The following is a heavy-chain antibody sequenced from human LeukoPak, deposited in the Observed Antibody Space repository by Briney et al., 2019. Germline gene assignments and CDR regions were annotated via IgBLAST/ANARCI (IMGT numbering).Heavy chain of an antibody. D-gene: IGHD5-12*01. Sequence: ASVKVSCKASGYAFTRYGINWVRQAPGQGLEWMGWISAYNGNTNYAQKLQGRVTMTTDTSTSTAYMELRSLRSDDTAVYYCARWDSGYNYFDYWGQGTLVTVSS. J-gene: IGHJ4*02. CDR2: ISAYNGNT. CDR3: ARWDSGYNYFDY. V-gene: IGHV1-18*01. CDR1: GYAFTRYG.